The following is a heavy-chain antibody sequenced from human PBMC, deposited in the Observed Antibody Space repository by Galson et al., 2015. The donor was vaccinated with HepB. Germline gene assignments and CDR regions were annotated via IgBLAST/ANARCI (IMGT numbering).Heavy chain of an antibody. V-gene: IGHV1-69*13. D-gene: IGHD7-27*01. Sequence: SVKVSCKASGGTFSSYAVSWVRQAPGQGLEWMGGIIPIFGTGNYAQKFQGRLTITADESTSTAYMELSSLRSEDTAVYYCAATHNWGKDYWGQGTLVIVSS. CDR3: AATHNWGKDY. CDR1: GGTFSSYA. J-gene: IGHJ4*02. CDR2: IIPIFGTG.